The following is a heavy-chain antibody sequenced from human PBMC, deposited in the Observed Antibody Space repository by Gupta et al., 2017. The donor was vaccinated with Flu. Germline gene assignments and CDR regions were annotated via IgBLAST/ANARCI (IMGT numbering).Heavy chain of an antibody. CDR3: ARAANHPATHSSGWYWPDY. Sequence: QVQLQESGPGLVKPSQTLSLTCTVSGGSISSGSYYWGWIRQPAGKGLEWIGRIYTSGSTNYNPSLKSRGTISVDTSKNQFSLKLSSVTAAETAVYYGARAANHPATHSSGWYWPDYGGQGTLVTVSS. CDR2: IYTSGST. V-gene: IGHV4-61*02. J-gene: IGHJ4*02. CDR1: GGSISSGSYY. D-gene: IGHD6-19*01.